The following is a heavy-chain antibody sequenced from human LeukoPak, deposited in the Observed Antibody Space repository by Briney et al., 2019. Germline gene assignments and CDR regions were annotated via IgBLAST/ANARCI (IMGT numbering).Heavy chain of an antibody. Sequence: GGSLRLSCAGSGFTFTDYSMGWVRQAPGKGLEWVANIKEDGNERYYVDSVKGRFTISRDNAQNSVHLQMNSPRAEDTAAYYCARGPLVRLPSSFDPWGQGTLVTVSS. CDR1: GFTFTDYS. CDR3: ARGPLVRLPSSFDP. D-gene: IGHD3-16*02. CDR2: IKEDGNER. J-gene: IGHJ5*02. V-gene: IGHV3-7*03.